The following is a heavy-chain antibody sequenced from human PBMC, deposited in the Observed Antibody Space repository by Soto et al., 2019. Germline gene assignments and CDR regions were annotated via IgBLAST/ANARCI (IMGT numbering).Heavy chain of an antibody. Sequence: SETLSLTCTVSGGSISSYYWSWIRQPPGKGLEWIGYIYYSGSTNYNPSLKSRVTISVDTSKNQFSLKLSSVTAADTAVYYCARFSGRDGYNYFDYWGQGTLVTVS. J-gene: IGHJ4*02. CDR1: GGSISSYY. CDR3: ARFSGRDGYNYFDY. CDR2: IYYSGST. D-gene: IGHD5-12*01. V-gene: IGHV4-59*01.